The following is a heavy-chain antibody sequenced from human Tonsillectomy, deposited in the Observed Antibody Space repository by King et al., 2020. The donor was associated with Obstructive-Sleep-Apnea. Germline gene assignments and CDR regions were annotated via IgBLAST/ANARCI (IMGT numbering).Heavy chain of an antibody. CDR3: TTGLVATMGGMDV. CDR2: IKSKTDGGTT. CDR1: GFTFSNAW. D-gene: IGHD5-12*01. V-gene: IGHV3-15*01. J-gene: IGHJ6*02. Sequence: VQLVESGGGLVKPGGSLRLSCAASGFTFSNAWMSWVRQAPGKGLEWVGRIKSKTDGGTTDYAAPVKGRFTISRDDSKNTLYLQMNSLKTEDTAVYYCTTGLVATMGGMDVWGQGTTVTVSS.